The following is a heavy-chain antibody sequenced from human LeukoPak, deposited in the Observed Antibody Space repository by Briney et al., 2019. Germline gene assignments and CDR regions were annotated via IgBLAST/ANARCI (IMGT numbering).Heavy chain of an antibody. V-gene: IGHV3-23*01. Sequence: RPGGSLRLPCAASGVIISSYAMSWVRQAPGKGLEWVSAINGRGDNTYYADFVKGRFTISRDNSKSTVYLQMNSLRTEDTAVYYCAKDRVSPGFNWFDPWGQGTLVTVSS. CDR1: GVIISSYA. CDR2: INGRGDNT. CDR3: AKDRVSPGFNWFDP. J-gene: IGHJ5*02. D-gene: IGHD2/OR15-2a*01.